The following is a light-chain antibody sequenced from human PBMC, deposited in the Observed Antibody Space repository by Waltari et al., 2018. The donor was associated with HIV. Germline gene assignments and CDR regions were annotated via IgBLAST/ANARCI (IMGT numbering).Light chain of an antibody. CDR2: SND. CDR1: YSNIGSGYK. Sequence: QSVLTQPPSVSGAPGQRVTIPCTGPYSNIGSGYKVHWYQHLPGTAPKVLIYSNDKRPSGVPDRFSGSRSGTSASLAITGLQAEDEAHYYCQSYDNSLGGSKVFGGGTKLTVL. J-gene: IGLJ2*01. CDR3: QSYDNSLGGSKV. V-gene: IGLV1-40*01.